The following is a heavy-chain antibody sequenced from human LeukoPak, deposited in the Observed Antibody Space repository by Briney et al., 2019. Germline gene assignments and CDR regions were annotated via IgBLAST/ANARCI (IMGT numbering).Heavy chain of an antibody. Sequence: SQTLSLTCAISGDSVSSNSAAWNWIRQSPSRGLEWLGRTYYRSNLYNDYAGSVKNRITTNTETSKNKCTMKLNSVTPEDTAVYYCARAVEEPYSSGWLTYNWFDPWGQGTLVTVSS. D-gene: IGHD6-19*01. CDR3: ARAVEEPYSSGWLTYNWFDP. CDR2: TYYRSNLYN. V-gene: IGHV6-1*01. J-gene: IGHJ5*02. CDR1: GDSVSSNSAA.